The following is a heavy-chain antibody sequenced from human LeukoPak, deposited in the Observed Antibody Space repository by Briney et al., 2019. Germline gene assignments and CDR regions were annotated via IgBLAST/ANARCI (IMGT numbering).Heavy chain of an antibody. J-gene: IGHJ3*02. CDR2: INSDGSST. V-gene: IGHV3-74*01. CDR1: GFTFSSYW. D-gene: IGHD1-26*01. CDR3: ARVPKWELLDAFDI. Sequence: GGSLRLSCAASGFTFSSYWMHWVRQAPGKGLVWVSRINSDGSSTSYADSVKGRFTVSRDNAKNTLYLQINSLRAEDTAVYYCARVPKWELLDAFDIWGQGTMVTVSS.